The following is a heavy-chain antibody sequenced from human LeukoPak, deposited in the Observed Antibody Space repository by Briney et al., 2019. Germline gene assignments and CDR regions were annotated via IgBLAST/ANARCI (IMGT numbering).Heavy chain of an antibody. D-gene: IGHD1-26*01. CDR1: GFTFSSYG. CDR2: IRYDGSNK. V-gene: IGHV3-30*02. Sequence: PGGSLRLSCAASGFTFSSYGMHWVRQAPGTGLEWVAFIRYDGSNKYYADSVKGRFTISRDNSKNTLYLQMNSLRAEDTAVYYCAKDRSGSYDAFNIWGQGTMVTVSS. CDR3: AKDRSGSYDAFNI. J-gene: IGHJ3*02.